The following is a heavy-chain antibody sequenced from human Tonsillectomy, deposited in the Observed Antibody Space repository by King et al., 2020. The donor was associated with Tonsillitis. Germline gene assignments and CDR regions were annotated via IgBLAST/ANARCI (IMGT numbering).Heavy chain of an antibody. V-gene: IGHV3-30*04. CDR2: ISYDGSNE. D-gene: IGHD3-3*01. CDR3: ARDPNLEWSHHHYYYGMDV. J-gene: IGHJ6*02. Sequence: VQLVESGGGVVQPGRSLRLSCAASGFTFNPYSMHWVRRAPGKGLEWVAVISYDGSNEYYADSVKGRFTIFRDNSKNTLYLQMNRLRAEDTAVYYCARDPNLEWSHHHYYYGMDVWGQGTTVTVSS. CDR1: GFTFNPYS.